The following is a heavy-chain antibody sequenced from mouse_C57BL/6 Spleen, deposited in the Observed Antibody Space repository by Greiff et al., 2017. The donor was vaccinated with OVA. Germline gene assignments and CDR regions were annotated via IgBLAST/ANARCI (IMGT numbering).Heavy chain of an antibody. CDR1: GYTFTSYW. Sequence: QVQLQQPGAELVMPGASVKLSCKASGYTFTSYWMPWVKQRPGQGLEWIGEIDPSDSYTNYNQKFKGKSTLTVDKSSSTAYMQLSSLTSEDSAVYYCARMLSGDYDWFAYWGQGTLVTVSA. CDR3: ARMLSGDYDWFAY. J-gene: IGHJ3*01. CDR2: IDPSDSYT. V-gene: IGHV1-69*01. D-gene: IGHD2-4*01.